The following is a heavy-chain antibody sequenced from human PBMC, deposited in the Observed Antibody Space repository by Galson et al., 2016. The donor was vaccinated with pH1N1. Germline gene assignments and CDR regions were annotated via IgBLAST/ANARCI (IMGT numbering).Heavy chain of an antibody. CDR2: IIPMFDTT. Sequence: SVKVSCKASGGTFSSYAISWVRQAPGQGLEWMGGIIPMFDTTNYAQKFQGRVTITADESTSTAYMELSSLRSEDTAMYYCATCYSSSWYHQYFQHWGQGSLVTVSS. CDR1: GGTFSSYA. CDR3: ATCYSSSWYHQYFQH. J-gene: IGHJ1*01. D-gene: IGHD6-13*01. V-gene: IGHV1-69*13.